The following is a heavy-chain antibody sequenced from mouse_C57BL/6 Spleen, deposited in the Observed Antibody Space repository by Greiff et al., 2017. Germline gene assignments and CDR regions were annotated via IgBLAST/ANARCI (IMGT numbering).Heavy chain of an antibody. CDR3: ARRDVWYFDV. J-gene: IGHJ1*03. D-gene: IGHD3-3*01. Sequence: QVQLQQPGAELVMPGASVKLSCKASGYTFTSYWMHWVKQRPGQGLEWIGEIDPSDSYTTYNQQFKGQSTLTVDKSSSAAYMQLSILTSEDSAVYYCARRDVWYFDVWGTGTTVTVAS. V-gene: IGHV1-69*01. CDR1: GYTFTSYW. CDR2: IDPSDSYT.